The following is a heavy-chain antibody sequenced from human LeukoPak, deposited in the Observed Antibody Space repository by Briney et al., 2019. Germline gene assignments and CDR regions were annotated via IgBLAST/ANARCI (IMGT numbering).Heavy chain of an antibody. V-gene: IGHV4-59*01. CDR3: ARDGLSWGFDY. Sequence: PSETLSLTCTLSGGSISSYYWSWIRQPPGKGLEWIGYIYYSGSTNYNPSLKSRVTISIDTSKNQFSLKLSSVTAADTAVYYCARDGLSWGFDYWGQGTLVTVSS. J-gene: IGHJ4*02. D-gene: IGHD3-16*01. CDR1: GGSISSYY. CDR2: IYYSGST.